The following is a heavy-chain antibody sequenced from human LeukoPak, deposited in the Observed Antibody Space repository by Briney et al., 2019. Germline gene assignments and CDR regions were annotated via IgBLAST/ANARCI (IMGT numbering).Heavy chain of an antibody. J-gene: IGHJ4*02. V-gene: IGHV4-31*11. CDR2: IYYSGST. CDR3: ARAKGAYDSSGYRKYYFDY. Sequence: PSETLSLTCAVYGGSFSGYYWSWIRQHPGKGLEWIGYIYYSGSTYYNPSLKSRVTISVDTSKSQFSLKLSSVTAADTAVYYCARAKGAYDSSGYRKYYFDYWGQGTLVTVSS. CDR1: GGSFSGYY. D-gene: IGHD3-22*01.